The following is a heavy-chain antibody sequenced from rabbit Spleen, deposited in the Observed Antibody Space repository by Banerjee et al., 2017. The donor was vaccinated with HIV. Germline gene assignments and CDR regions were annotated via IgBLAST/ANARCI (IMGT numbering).Heavy chain of an antibody. CDR2: INAVTGKA. V-gene: IGHV1S45*01. CDR1: GFSFSNKDV. CDR3: ARDVGTSFSTYGMDL. D-gene: IGHD8-1*01. J-gene: IGHJ6*01. Sequence: QQQLEESGGGLVQPGASLTLTCKASGFSFSNKDVMCWVRQAPGKGLEWIACINAVTGKAVYASWARGRFTCSKTSSTTVTLQMTSLTAADTATYFCARDVGTSFSTYGMDLWGQGTLVTVS.